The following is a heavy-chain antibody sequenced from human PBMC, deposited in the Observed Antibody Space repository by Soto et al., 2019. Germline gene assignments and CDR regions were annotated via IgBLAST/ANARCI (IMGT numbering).Heavy chain of an antibody. D-gene: IGHD3-16*02. CDR1: GGSISSSSYY. Sequence: QLQLQESGPGLVKPSETLSLTCAVSGGSISSSSYYWGWIRQPPGKGLEWIGSIYYSGSTDYNPSLKSRVTISVDTSKNQFSLKLRSVTAADTAVYYCARQNYDYIWGTYRPHYFDYWGQGTLVTVSS. CDR2: IYYSGST. J-gene: IGHJ4*02. CDR3: ARQNYDYIWGTYRPHYFDY. V-gene: IGHV4-39*01.